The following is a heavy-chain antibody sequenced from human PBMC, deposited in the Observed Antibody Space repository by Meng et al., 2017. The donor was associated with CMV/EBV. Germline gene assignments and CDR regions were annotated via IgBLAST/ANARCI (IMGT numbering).Heavy chain of an antibody. CDR1: GFTFSSYA. J-gene: IGHJ4*02. CDR2: IYSGGSST. Sequence: GGSLRLSFAASGFTFSSYAMSWVRQAPGKGMEWVSVIYSGGSSTYYADSVKGRFTISRDNSKNTLYLQMNSLRAEDTAVYYCARGGYWGQGTLVTVSS. D-gene: IGHD3-16*01. CDR3: ARGGY. V-gene: IGHV3-23*03.